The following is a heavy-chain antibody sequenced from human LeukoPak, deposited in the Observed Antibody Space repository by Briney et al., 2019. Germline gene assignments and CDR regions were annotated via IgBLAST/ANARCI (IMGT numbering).Heavy chain of an antibody. CDR2: INHSGST. CDR3: ARGFRLDYYDSSGYLFDY. CDR1: GGSFSGYY. J-gene: IGHJ4*02. V-gene: IGHV4-34*01. Sequence: SETLSLTCAVYGGSFSGYYWSWIGRPPGKGLEGIGEINHSGSTNYNPSLKSRVTISVDTSKNQFSLKLSSVTAADTAVYYCARGFRLDYYDSSGYLFDYWGQGTLVTVSS. D-gene: IGHD3-22*01.